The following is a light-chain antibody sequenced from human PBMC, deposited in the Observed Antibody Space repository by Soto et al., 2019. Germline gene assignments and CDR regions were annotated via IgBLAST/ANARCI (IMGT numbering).Light chain of an antibody. Sequence: DIQMTQSPSTLSASVGDRVTITCRASQSIDKWLAWYQQKPGKAPKLLIYKASILLSGVPSRFSGSGSGTEFTLTISSLQPDDVGSYFCQQYSRFSWTFGQGTKVEIK. CDR2: KAS. V-gene: IGKV1-5*03. CDR3: QQYSRFSWT. J-gene: IGKJ1*01. CDR1: QSIDKW.